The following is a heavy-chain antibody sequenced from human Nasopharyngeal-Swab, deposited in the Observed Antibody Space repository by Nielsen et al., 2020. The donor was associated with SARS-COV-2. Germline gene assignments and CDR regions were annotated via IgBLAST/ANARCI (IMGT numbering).Heavy chain of an antibody. CDR2: IYHSGST. CDR1: GGSISSSNW. CDR3: ARASSWAYYYYGMDV. V-gene: IGHV4-4*02. Sequence: SETLSLTCAVSGGSISSSNWWSWVRQPPGKGLEWIGEIYHSGSTNYNPSLKSRVTISVDTSKNQFSVKLSSVTAADTAVYYCARASSWAYYYYGMDVWGQGTTVTVSS. D-gene: IGHD6-13*01. J-gene: IGHJ6*02.